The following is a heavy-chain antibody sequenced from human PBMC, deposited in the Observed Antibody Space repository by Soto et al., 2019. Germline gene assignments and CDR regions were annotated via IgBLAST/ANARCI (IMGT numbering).Heavy chain of an antibody. J-gene: IGHJ4*02. Sequence: SETLSLTCTVSGGSISSGGYYWSWIRQHPGKGLEWIGYIYYSGSTYYNPSLKSRVTISVDTSKNQFSLKLSSVTAADTAVYYCERHYYDSSGYFDYWGQGTLVTVSS. CDR1: GGSISSGGYY. CDR2: IYYSGST. CDR3: ERHYYDSSGYFDY. V-gene: IGHV4-31*03. D-gene: IGHD3-22*01.